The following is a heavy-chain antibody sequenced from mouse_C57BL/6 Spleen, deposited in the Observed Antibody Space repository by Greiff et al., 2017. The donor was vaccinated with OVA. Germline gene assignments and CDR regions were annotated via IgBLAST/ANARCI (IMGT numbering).Heavy chain of an antibody. CDR1: GYTFTDYE. V-gene: IGHV1-15*01. J-gene: IGHJ1*03. CDR3: TRAYYYGSSYRYFDV. CDR2: IDPETGGT. Sequence: QVQLQQSGAELVRPGASVTLSCKASGYTFTDYEMHWVKQTPVHGLEWIGAIDPETGGTAYNQKFKGKAILTADKSSSIAYMELRSLTSEDSAVYYCTRAYYYGSSYRYFDVWGTGTTVTVSS. D-gene: IGHD1-1*01.